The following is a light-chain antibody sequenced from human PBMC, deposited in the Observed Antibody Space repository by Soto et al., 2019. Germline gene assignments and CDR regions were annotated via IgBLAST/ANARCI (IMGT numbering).Light chain of an antibody. CDR1: QSVSSD. CDR2: GAS. CDR3: QQYNNWPRT. Sequence: EIVMTQSPATLSVYPGERVNLYCMASQSVSSDLAWYHQKPGQAPRLLIYGASTRATGIPARFSGSGSGTEFTLTINSLQSEDFAVYYCQQYNNWPRTCGQGTKGDI. J-gene: IGKJ1*01. V-gene: IGKV3-15*01.